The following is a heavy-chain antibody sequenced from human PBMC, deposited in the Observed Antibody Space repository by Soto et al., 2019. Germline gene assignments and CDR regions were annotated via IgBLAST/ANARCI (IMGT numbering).Heavy chain of an antibody. J-gene: IGHJ2*01. CDR2: ISNDGSNK. V-gene: IGHV3-30-3*01. CDR1: GFTSSGYA. CDR3: ARGDRYCTSTSCSDRWYFDL. D-gene: IGHD2-2*01. Sequence: QVQLVESGGGVVQPGRSLRLSCAASGFTSSGYAMHWVRQAPGKGLEWVAGISNDGSNKYYADSVKGRFTISRDSSKNTLYLQMNSLRAEDTAVYYCARGDRYCTSTSCSDRWYFDLWGRGTLVTVSS.